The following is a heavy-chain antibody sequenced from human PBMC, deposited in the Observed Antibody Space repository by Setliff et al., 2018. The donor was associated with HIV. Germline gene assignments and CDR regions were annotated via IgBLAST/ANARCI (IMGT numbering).Heavy chain of an antibody. V-gene: IGHV4-34*09. J-gene: IGHJ4*02. D-gene: IGHD5-18*01. CDR1: GFTFSDAW. CDR3: ARDKRAGYGHGAYDY. Sequence: LRLSCAASGFTFSDAWMSWIRQPPGKGLEWIGEINHSGSTYYNPSLKSRVTISVDTSKNQFSLKLSSVTAADTAVYYCARDKRAGYGHGAYDYWGQGTLVTVSS. CDR2: INHSGST.